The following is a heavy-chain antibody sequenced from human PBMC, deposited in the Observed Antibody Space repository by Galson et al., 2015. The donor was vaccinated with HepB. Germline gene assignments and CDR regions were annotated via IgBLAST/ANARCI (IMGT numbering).Heavy chain of an antibody. CDR3: ARGKHIVVVTAIPDYYYYGMDV. Sequence: SVKVSCKASGYTFTSYGISWARQAPGQGLEWMGWISAYNGNTNYAQKLQGRVTMTTDTSTSTAYMELRSLRSDDTAVYYCARGKHIVVVTAIPDYYYYGMDVWGQGTTVTVSS. V-gene: IGHV1-18*04. CDR1: GYTFTSYG. D-gene: IGHD2-21*02. CDR2: ISAYNGNT. J-gene: IGHJ6*02.